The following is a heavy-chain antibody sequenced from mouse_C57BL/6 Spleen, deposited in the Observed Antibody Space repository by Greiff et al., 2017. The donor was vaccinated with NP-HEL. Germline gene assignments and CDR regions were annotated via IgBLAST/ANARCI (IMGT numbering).Heavy chain of an antibody. Sequence: QVQLQQSGPELVKPGATVKISCKASGYAFSSSWMNWVKQRPGKGLEWIGRIYPGDGDTNYNGKFKGKATLTADKSSSPAYLQLSSLTSVDSAVSFCARSAGDSSSYFDYWGPGTTLTVSS. J-gene: IGHJ2*01. CDR1: GYAFSSSW. CDR2: IYPGDGDT. V-gene: IGHV1-82*01. CDR3: ARSAGDSSSYFDY. D-gene: IGHD1-1*01.